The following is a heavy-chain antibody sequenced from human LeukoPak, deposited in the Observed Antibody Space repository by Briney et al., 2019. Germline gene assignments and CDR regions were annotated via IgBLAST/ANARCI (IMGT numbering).Heavy chain of an antibody. J-gene: IGHJ4*02. Sequence: TLSLTCTVSGGSISSGGYYWSWIRQHPGKGLEWIGYIYYSGSTYYNPSLKSRVTISVDTSKNQFSLKLSSVTAADTAVYYCARAFSLLWFGELSKPYYFDYWGQGTLVTVSS. CDR3: ARAFSLLWFGELSKPYYFDY. V-gene: IGHV4-31*03. CDR1: GGSISSGGYY. D-gene: IGHD3-10*01. CDR2: IYYSGST.